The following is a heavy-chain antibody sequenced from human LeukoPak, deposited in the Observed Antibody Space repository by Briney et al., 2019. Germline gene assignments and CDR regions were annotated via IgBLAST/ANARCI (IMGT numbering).Heavy chain of an antibody. CDR3: ARASSSWYSDYFDY. J-gene: IGHJ4*02. CDR1: GGSFSGYY. D-gene: IGHD6-13*01. V-gene: IGHV4-34*01. CDR2: INHSGST. Sequence: SETLSLTCAVYGGSFSGYYWSWIRQPPGKGLEWIGEINHSGSTNYNPSLKSRVTISVDTSKNQFSLKLSSVTAADTAVYYCARASSSWYSDYFDYWGQGTLVTVSS.